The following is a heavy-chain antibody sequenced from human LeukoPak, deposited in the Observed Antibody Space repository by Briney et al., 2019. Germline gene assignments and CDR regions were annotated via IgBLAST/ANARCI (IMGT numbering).Heavy chain of an antibody. J-gene: IGHJ5*02. V-gene: IGHV4-59*01. CDR2: IYYSGST. CDR3: AREYSSSSEGTWFDP. Sequence: SETLSLTCAVSGVSIRSYFWSWIRQPPGKGLEWIGYIYYSGSTNYNPSLKSRVTISVDTSKSQLSLNLSSVTAADTAVYYCAREYSSSSEGTWFDPWGQGTLVTVSS. CDR1: GVSIRSYF. D-gene: IGHD6-6*01.